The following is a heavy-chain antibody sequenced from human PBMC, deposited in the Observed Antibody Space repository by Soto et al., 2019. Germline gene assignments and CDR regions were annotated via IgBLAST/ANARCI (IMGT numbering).Heavy chain of an antibody. Sequence: GESLKISCKGSGYSFTSYWIGWVRQMPGKGLEWMGIIYPGDSDTRYSPSFQGQVTISADKSISTAYLQWSSLKASDTAMYYCARQGRLTGDPRCAFDIWGQGTMVTVSS. CDR3: ARQGRLTGDPRCAFDI. CDR1: GYSFTSYW. CDR2: IYPGDSDT. J-gene: IGHJ3*02. V-gene: IGHV5-51*01. D-gene: IGHD7-27*01.